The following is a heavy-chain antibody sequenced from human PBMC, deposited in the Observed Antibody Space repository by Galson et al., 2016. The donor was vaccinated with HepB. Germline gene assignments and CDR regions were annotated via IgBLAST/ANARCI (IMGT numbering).Heavy chain of an antibody. D-gene: IGHD1/OR15-1a*01. J-gene: IGHJ4*02. CDR2: TYYRSKWYH. Sequence: CAISGDSVSSSTAAWNWIRQSPSRGLEWLGRTYYRSKWYHDFAASVTSRITVNGDTSKNQFSLLLNSVTPEDTAVYYCAKDEDWNMKDWGQGTPVTVSS. CDR3: AKDEDWNMKD. V-gene: IGHV6-1*01. CDR1: GDSVSSSTAA.